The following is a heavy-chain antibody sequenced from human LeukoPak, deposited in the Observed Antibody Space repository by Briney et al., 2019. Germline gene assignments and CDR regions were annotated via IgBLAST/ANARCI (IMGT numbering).Heavy chain of an antibody. CDR3: ARHPPGGILTGLGY. D-gene: IGHD3-9*01. Sequence: SETLSLTCAVYGGSFSGYYWSWIRQPPGKGLEWIGEINHSGSTNYNPSLKSRVTISVDTSKNQFSLKLSSVTAADTAVYYCARHPPGGILTGLGYWGQGTLVTVSS. J-gene: IGHJ4*02. CDR2: INHSGST. CDR1: GGSFSGYY. V-gene: IGHV4-34*01.